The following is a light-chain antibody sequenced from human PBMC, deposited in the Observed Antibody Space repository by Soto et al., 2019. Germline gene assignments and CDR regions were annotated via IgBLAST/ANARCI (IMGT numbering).Light chain of an antibody. J-gene: IGLJ3*02. CDR3: PSYDSSMRGWV. CDR1: SSNIGAGYD. V-gene: IGLV1-40*01. Sequence: QSVLTQPPSVSGAPGQRVTISCTESSSNIGAGYDVHWYQQLPGTAPKLLIYGNSNRPSGVPDRFSGYKSDTSASLAITGLQAEDEADYYCPSYDSSMRGWVFGGGTKLTVL. CDR2: GNS.